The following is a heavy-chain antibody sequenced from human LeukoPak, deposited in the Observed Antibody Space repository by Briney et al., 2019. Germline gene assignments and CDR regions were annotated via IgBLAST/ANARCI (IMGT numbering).Heavy chain of an antibody. Sequence: PGGSLRLSCAASGFIFSNYWMSWVRQAPGKGLEWVANIKQDGSEKHYVDSVKGRFTISRDNAENSLYLQMNRLGVEDTAVYYCARGLRAVVVVARGFGDWGQGTQVSVSS. CDR3: ARGLRAVVVVARGFGD. V-gene: IGHV3-7*01. CDR2: IKQDGSEK. D-gene: IGHD2-15*01. J-gene: IGHJ4*02. CDR1: GFIFSNYW.